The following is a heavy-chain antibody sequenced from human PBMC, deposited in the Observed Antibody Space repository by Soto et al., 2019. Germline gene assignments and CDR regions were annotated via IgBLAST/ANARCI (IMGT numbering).Heavy chain of an antibody. CDR2: IKTNSDGGTV. J-gene: IGHJ4*02. CDR3: ATVYCATTSCYAPFDY. CDR1: GFTFSNSW. Sequence: GGSLRLSCAASGFTFSNSWMSWVRQAPGKGLEWIGRIKTNSDGGTVDYASPVKGRFTISRDDSKSMLYLDLNSLKTEDTGVYFCATVYCATTSCYAPFDYWGKGTLVTVSS. D-gene: IGHD2-2*01. V-gene: IGHV3-15*01.